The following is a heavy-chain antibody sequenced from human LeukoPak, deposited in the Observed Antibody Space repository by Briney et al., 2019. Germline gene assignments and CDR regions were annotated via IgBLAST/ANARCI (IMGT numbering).Heavy chain of an antibody. V-gene: IGHV4-34*01. CDR2: INHSGST. Sequence: NPSETLSLTCAVYGGSFSGYYWSWIRQPPGKRPEWIGEINHSGSTNYNPFLKSRVTISVDTSKNQFSLKLSSVTAALTAVYYCTSLSFWSGYRDAFDIWGQGTMVTVSS. D-gene: IGHD3-3*01. CDR1: GGSFSGYY. CDR3: TSLSFWSGYRDAFDI. J-gene: IGHJ3*02.